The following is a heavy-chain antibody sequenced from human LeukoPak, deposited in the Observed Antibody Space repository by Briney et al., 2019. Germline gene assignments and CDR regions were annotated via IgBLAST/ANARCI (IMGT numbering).Heavy chain of an antibody. CDR1: GFTFSSYS. CDR2: ISSSSSYI. J-gene: IGHJ4*02. V-gene: IGHV3-21*01. Sequence: PGGSLRLSCAVSGFTFSSYSMNWVRQAPGKGLEWVSSISSSSSYIYYADSVKGRFTISRDNAKNSLYLQMNSLRAEDTAVYYCARLYVVVVAANASDYWGQGTLVTVSS. D-gene: IGHD2-15*01. CDR3: ARLYVVVVAANASDY.